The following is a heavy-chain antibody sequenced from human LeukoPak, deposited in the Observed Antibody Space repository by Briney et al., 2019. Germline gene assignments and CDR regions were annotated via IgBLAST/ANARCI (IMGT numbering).Heavy chain of an antibody. V-gene: IGHV4-34*01. Sequence: PSETLSLTCAVYGGSFSGYYRSWIRQPPGKGLEWIGEINHSGSTNYNPSLKSRVTISVDTSKNQFSLKLSSVTAADTAVYYCARAPATRMVRGVIKSFDYWGQGTLVTVSS. CDR1: GGSFSGYY. CDR3: ARAPATRMVRGVIKSFDY. D-gene: IGHD3-10*01. CDR2: INHSGST. J-gene: IGHJ4*02.